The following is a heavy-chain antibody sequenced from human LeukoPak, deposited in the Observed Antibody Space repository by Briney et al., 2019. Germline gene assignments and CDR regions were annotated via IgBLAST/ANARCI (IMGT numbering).Heavy chain of an antibody. J-gene: IGHJ6*03. V-gene: IGHV4-59*12. CDR1: GGSISSYY. D-gene: IGHD2-2*03. CDR3: ARMGIVVVPAAITKYYYYYYYMDV. Sequence: SETLSLTCTVSGGSISSYYWSWIRQPPGKGLGWIGYIYYSGSTNYNPSLKSRVTISVDTSNNQFSLKVNSVTAADTAVYYCARMGIVVVPAAITKYYYYYYYMDVWGKGTTVTVSS. CDR2: IYYSGST.